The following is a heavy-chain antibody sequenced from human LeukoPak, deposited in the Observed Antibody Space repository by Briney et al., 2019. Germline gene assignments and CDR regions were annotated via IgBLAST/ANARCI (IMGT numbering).Heavy chain of an antibody. D-gene: IGHD3-10*01. J-gene: IGHJ3*02. V-gene: IGHV3-7*01. CDR1: GFTFSSYW. CDR3: ARDKEEMVRAPYAFGI. CDR2: IKQDGSEK. Sequence: GGSLVLSCAASGFTFSSYWMSWVRPAPGKGLEGVANIKQDGSEKYYVDSVKGRFTISRDNAKNSLYLQMNSLRAEDTAVYYCARDKEEMVRAPYAFGIWGQGTMVTVSS.